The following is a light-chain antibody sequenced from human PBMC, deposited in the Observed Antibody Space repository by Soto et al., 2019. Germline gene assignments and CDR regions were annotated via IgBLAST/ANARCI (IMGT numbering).Light chain of an antibody. J-gene: IGKJ1*01. CDR3: QQYNSYWT. CDR2: KAS. V-gene: IGKV1-5*03. CDR1: QSISSW. Sequence: DIQMTQSPSTLSASVVDRVTITCRASQSISSWLAWYQQKPGKAPKLLIYKASSLESGVPSRFSGSGSGTEFTLTISSLQPDDFATYYCQQYNSYWTFGQGTKVEMK.